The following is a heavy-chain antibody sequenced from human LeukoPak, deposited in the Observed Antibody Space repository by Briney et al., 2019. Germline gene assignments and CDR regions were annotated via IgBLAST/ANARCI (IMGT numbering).Heavy chain of an antibody. V-gene: IGHV3-30*18. CDR2: ISYDGSNK. Sequence: GGSLRLSCAASGFTFSSYGMHWVRQAPGKGLEWVAVISYDGSNKYYADSVKGRFTISSDNSKNTLYLQMNSLRAEDTAVYYCAKVGDSSGYYYYYGMDVWGQGTTVTVSS. D-gene: IGHD3-22*01. CDR3: AKVGDSSGYYYYYGMDV. J-gene: IGHJ6*02. CDR1: GFTFSSYG.